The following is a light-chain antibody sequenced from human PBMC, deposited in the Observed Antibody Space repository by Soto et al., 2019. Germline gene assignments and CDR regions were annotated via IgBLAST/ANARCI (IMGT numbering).Light chain of an antibody. CDR2: AAS. Sequence: DNQMTQSPSSLSASVGDRVTITCRASQGIRSYLAWYQQKQGKPPKLLIYAASTLQSGVPSRFSGSGSGTDFTFTISSLQPEDIATYYCQQYDNLPPLTFGGGTKVEIK. J-gene: IGKJ4*01. CDR3: QQYDNLPPLT. V-gene: IGKV1-27*01. CDR1: QGIRSY.